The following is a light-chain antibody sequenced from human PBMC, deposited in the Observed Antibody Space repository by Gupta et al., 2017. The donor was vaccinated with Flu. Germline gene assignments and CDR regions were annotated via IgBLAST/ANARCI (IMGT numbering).Light chain of an antibody. V-gene: IGKV2-30*02. Sequence: VTLGPPVSISCSASHSRVHSDGNTSLVWFLQTPGQTPRRLIYTGSNRYSGVPVRFSGSGSGTDFTLKISRVDADDLVVYYCMQCKGCPSAFGQGTRLEI. CDR1: HSRVHSDGNTS. CDR2: TGS. J-gene: IGKJ2*01. CDR3: MQCKGCPSA.